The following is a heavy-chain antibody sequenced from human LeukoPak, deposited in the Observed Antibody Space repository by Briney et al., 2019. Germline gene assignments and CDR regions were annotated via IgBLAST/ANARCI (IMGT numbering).Heavy chain of an antibody. CDR1: GFTFSDYE. V-gene: IGHV3-23*01. Sequence: GGSLRLSCVGSGFTFSDYEMNWVRQAPGKGLEWVSFISGSGGTTHYADSVKGRFTISRDNSKKTLYLQMNSLRAEDTAVYYCAKDEGYSSGIPFEDWGQGTLVTVSS. CDR3: AKDEGYSSGIPFED. J-gene: IGHJ4*02. CDR2: ISGSGGTT. D-gene: IGHD6-19*01.